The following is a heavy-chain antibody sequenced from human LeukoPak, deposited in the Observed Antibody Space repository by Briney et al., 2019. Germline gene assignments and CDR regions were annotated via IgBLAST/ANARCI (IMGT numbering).Heavy chain of an antibody. D-gene: IGHD5-12*01. Sequence: PSETLSLTCTVSGGSISSGGYYWSWIRQPPGKGLEWIGYIYHSGSTYYNPSLKSRVTIPVDRSKNQFSLKLSSVTAADTAVYYCARLNSYSTGYDRWGQGTLVTVSS. J-gene: IGHJ4*02. CDR1: GGSISSGGYY. V-gene: IGHV4-30-2*01. CDR3: ARLNSYSTGYDR. CDR2: IYHSGST.